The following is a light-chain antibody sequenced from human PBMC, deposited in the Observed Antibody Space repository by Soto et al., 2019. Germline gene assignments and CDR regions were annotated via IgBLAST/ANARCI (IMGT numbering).Light chain of an antibody. CDR3: QQYNNGLTWT. V-gene: IGKV3-15*01. J-gene: IGKJ1*01. CDR2: GAS. CDR1: QSVSSN. Sequence: IVMTQSPATPSVSPRERATLPCRASQSVSSNLAWYQQKPGHAPRLLIYGASTRAPGIPARCSGSGSGTEFTLTISTLQSEDFAVYYCQQYNNGLTWTFGQGTKVDI.